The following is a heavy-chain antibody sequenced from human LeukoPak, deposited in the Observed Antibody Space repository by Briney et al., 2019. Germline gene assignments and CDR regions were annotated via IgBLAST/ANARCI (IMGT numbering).Heavy chain of an antibody. J-gene: IGHJ4*02. CDR3: AKDRRLQLPFDY. Sequence: GRSLRLSCAASGFTFSSYGMHWVRQAPGKGLEWVALISFDGTNKYYADSVKGRFTISRDNSKNTLYLQMNSLRAEDTAAYYCAKDRRLQLPFDYWGQGTLVTVSS. D-gene: IGHD5-24*01. CDR1: GFTFSSYG. CDR2: ISFDGTNK. V-gene: IGHV3-30*18.